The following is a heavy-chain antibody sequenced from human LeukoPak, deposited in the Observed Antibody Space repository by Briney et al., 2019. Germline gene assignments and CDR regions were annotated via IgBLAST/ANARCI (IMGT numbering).Heavy chain of an antibody. Sequence: SETLSLTCAVYGGSFSGYYWSWIRQPPGKGLEWIGEINHSGSTNYNPSLKSRVTISVDTSKNQFSLQLSSVTAADTAVYYCARWGSSGYYWSSQGYWGQGTLVTVSS. D-gene: IGHD3-22*01. J-gene: IGHJ4*02. CDR2: INHSGST. CDR1: GGSFSGYY. CDR3: ARWGSSGYYWSSQGY. V-gene: IGHV4-34*01.